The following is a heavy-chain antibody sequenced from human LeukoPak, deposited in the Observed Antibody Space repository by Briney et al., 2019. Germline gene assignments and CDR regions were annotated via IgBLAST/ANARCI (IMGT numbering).Heavy chain of an antibody. Sequence: GGSLRLSCAASGFTFSGYGMHWVRQAPDKGLEWVAVIWYDGNNKYYAESVKGRFTISRDNSKNTLYLQMNSLRAEDTAVYYCAKDWGYTTMVSYYFDYWAREPWSPSPQ. D-gene: IGHD5-18*01. CDR2: IWYDGNNK. CDR3: AKDWGYTTMVSYYFDY. J-gene: IGHJ4*02. V-gene: IGHV3-33*06. CDR1: GFTFSGYG.